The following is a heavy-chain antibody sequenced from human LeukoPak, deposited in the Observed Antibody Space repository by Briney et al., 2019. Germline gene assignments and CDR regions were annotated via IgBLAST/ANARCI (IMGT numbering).Heavy chain of an antibody. CDR1: GGTFSSYA. D-gene: IGHD5-12*01. J-gene: IGHJ4*02. V-gene: IGHV1-69*01. Sequence: SVKASCKASGGTFSSYAISWVRQAPGQGLEWMGGIIPIFGTANYAQKFQGRVTITADESTSTAYMELSSLRSEDTAVYYCARVPGYSGYDYWYYFDYWGQGTLVTVSS. CDR2: IIPIFGTA. CDR3: ARVPGYSGYDYWYYFDY.